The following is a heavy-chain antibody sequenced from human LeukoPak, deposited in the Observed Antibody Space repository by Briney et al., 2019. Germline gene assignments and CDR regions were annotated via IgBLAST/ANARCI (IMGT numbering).Heavy chain of an antibody. CDR3: ARSPDTSGYYYYFDY. CDR1: GGSIGSYY. CDR2: VYYSGST. J-gene: IGHJ4*02. D-gene: IGHD3-22*01. V-gene: IGHV4-59*08. Sequence: SETLSLTCTVSGGSIGSYYWSWIRQPPGKELEWIGYVYYSGSTNYNPSLKSRVTISVDTSKNQFSLKLSSVTAADTAVYYCARSPDTSGYYYYFDYWGQGTLVTVSS.